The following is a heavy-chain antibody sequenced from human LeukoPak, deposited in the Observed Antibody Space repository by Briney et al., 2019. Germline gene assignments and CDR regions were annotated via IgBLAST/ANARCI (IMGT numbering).Heavy chain of an antibody. D-gene: IGHD5-18*01. Sequence: SETLSLTCTVSGGSINSYYWNWIRQSPGKGLERIGHIYFSGSTNYNPSLKSRVIISVDMSKNRFSLRLSSVTAADTAVYYCARAGYSSGYVGGFDYWGQGALVTVSS. V-gene: IGHV4-59*01. CDR1: GGSINSYY. CDR2: IYFSGST. CDR3: ARAGYSSGYVGGFDY. J-gene: IGHJ4*02.